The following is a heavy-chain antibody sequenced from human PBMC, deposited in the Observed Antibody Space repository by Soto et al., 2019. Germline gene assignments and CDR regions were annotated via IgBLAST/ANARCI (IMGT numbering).Heavy chain of an antibody. CDR3: ARPRGTVTKDAIDI. Sequence: QVQLVESGGGLVKPGGSLRLSCAASGFTFSAYSMNWIRQAPGKGLEWVSYISSSTGSITKYADSVKGRFAISRDNAKNSLYLQMNSLRAEDTAVYYCARPRGTVTKDAIDIWGHGTMVTVSS. J-gene: IGHJ3*02. V-gene: IGHV3-11*01. D-gene: IGHD4-17*01. CDR2: ISSSTGSIT. CDR1: GFTFSAYS.